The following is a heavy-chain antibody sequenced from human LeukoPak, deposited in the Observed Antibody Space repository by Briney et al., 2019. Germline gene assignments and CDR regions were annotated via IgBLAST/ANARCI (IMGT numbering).Heavy chain of an antibody. Sequence: PSQTLSLTCTVSGGSISSYYWSWIRQPPGKGLEWIGYIYYSGSTNYNPSLKSRVTISVDTSKNQFSLKLSSVTAADTAVYYCARVSRRYYDFWRDVVRKIYYFDYWGQGTLVTVSS. CDR1: GGSISSYY. D-gene: IGHD3-3*01. CDR2: IYYSGST. V-gene: IGHV4-59*01. J-gene: IGHJ4*02. CDR3: ARVSRRYYDFWRDVVRKIYYFDY.